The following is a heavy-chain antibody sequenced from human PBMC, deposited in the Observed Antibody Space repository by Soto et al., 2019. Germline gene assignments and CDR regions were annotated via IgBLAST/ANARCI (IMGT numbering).Heavy chain of an antibody. CDR1: GYPFPNYG. D-gene: IGHD6-19*01. CDR2: ISVSSGNR. CDR3: ARGWGHTSGDLDY. Sequence: QVQLVQSGPEVKKPGASVKVSCKASGYPFPNYGLSWVRQAPGQGLEWMGWISVSSGNREYTQKYQDRLIMTTDRSTTTAYLELRSLTSDDTAVYYCARGWGHTSGDLDYWGQGTLVIVSS. J-gene: IGHJ4*02. V-gene: IGHV1-18*04.